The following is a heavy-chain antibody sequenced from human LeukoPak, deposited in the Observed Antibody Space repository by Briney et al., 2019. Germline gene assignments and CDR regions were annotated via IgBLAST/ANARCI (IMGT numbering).Heavy chain of an antibody. CDR1: GFTFSNYW. J-gene: IGHJ6*03. D-gene: IGHD4-17*01. V-gene: IGHV3-23*01. CDR2: ISGSGGST. Sequence: PGGSLRLSCAASGFTFSNYWMHWVRQAPGKGLVWVSAISGSGGSTYYADSVKGRFTISRDNSKNTLYLQMNSLRTEDTALYYCAKEGVTTARGDYYYYYMDVWGKGTTVTVSS. CDR3: AKEGVTTARGDYYYYYMDV.